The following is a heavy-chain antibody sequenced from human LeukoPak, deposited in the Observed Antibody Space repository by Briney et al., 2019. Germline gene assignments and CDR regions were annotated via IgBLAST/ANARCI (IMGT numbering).Heavy chain of an antibody. Sequence: SETLSLTCTVSGGSISSSSYYWGWIRQPPGKGLEWIGEINHSRSTKYNPSLKSRLTISVDTSKSQFSLKLSSVTAADTAGYYCARRVGRWFGERAYYYNYMDVWDKGTTVTISS. CDR2: INHSRST. CDR1: GGSISSSSYY. CDR3: ARRVGRWFGERAYYYNYMDV. D-gene: IGHD3-10*01. V-gene: IGHV4-39*07. J-gene: IGHJ6*03.